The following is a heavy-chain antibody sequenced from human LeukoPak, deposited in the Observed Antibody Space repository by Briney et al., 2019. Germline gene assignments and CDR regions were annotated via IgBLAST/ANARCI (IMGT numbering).Heavy chain of an antibody. CDR2: ISGSGGST. Sequence: GGSLRLSCAASGFTFSSYAMSWVRQAPGKGLEWVSAISGSGGSTYYADSVKGRFAISRDNSKNTLYLQMNSLRAEDTAVYYCARDPVNYDFWSGYYYYWGQGTLVTVSS. CDR3: ARDPVNYDFWSGYYYY. D-gene: IGHD3-3*01. CDR1: GFTFSSYA. J-gene: IGHJ4*02. V-gene: IGHV3-23*01.